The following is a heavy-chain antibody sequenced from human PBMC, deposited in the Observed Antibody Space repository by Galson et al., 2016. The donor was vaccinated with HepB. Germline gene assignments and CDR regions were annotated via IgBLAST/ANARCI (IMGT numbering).Heavy chain of an antibody. V-gene: IGHV4-34*01. J-gene: IGHJ4*02. CDR2: TSHRGST. D-gene: IGHD6-13*01. CDR3: ASSSNWYIFDY. Sequence: SETLSLTCAVYSGPFSAYSWNWIRQPPGGGREWIGETSHRGSTNYSPSLQSRVTISVDTSKNQFSLKLTSVTAADTAVDYCASSSNWYIFDYWGPGSLVSVSS. CDR1: SGPFSAYS.